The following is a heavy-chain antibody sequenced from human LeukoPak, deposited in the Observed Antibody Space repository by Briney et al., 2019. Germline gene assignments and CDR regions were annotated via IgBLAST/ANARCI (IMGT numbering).Heavy chain of an antibody. J-gene: IGHJ4*02. CDR1: RGTFSSYA. CDR2: IIPIFGTA. Sequence: SVKVSCKASRGTFSSYAISWVRQAPGQGLEWMGGIIPIFGTANYAQKFQGRVTITTDESTSTAYMELSSLRSEDTAVYYCARVGVHCGGDCYAFDYWGQGTLVTVSS. D-gene: IGHD2-21*02. V-gene: IGHV1-69*05. CDR3: ARVGVHCGGDCYAFDY.